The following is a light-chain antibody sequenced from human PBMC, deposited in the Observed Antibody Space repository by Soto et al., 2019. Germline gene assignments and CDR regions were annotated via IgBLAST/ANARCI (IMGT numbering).Light chain of an antibody. Sequence: QSVLRQPPSVSAAPWQKVTISCSGSSSNIGNNFVSWYQQLPGTAPKLLIYDNNRRPSGIPDRFSGSRSGTSATLGITGLQTGDEADYYCGAWDSSLCTVVFGGGTQLSVL. CDR1: SSNIGNNF. V-gene: IGLV1-51*01. J-gene: IGLJ3*02. CDR2: DNN. CDR3: GAWDSSLCTVV.